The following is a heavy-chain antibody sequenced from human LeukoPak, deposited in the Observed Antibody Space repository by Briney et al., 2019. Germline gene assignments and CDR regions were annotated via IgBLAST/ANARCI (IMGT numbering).Heavy chain of an antibody. V-gene: IGHV1-2*02. Sequence: GASVKVSCKASGYTFTGYYMHWVRQAPGQGLEWMGWINPNSGGTNYAQKFQGRVTMTRDTSISTAYMELSRLRSDDTAVYYCARDIVVVPAARRYDYWGQGTLVTVSS. CDR2: INPNSGGT. CDR3: ARDIVVVPAARRYDY. J-gene: IGHJ4*02. D-gene: IGHD2-2*01. CDR1: GYTFTGYY.